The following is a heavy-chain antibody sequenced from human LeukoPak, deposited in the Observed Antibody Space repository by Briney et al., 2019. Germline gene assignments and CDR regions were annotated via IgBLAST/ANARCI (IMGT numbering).Heavy chain of an antibody. CDR1: GGSISSSSYY. J-gene: IGHJ4*02. D-gene: IGHD2-15*01. V-gene: IGHV4-39*07. CDR2: IYYSGST. Sequence: SETLSLTCTVSGGSISSSSYYWGWIRQPPGKGLEWIGSIYYSGSTYYNPSLKSRVTISVDTSKNQFSLKLSSVTAADTAVYYCARQAYSNGPYFDYWGQGTLVTVSS. CDR3: ARQAYSNGPYFDY.